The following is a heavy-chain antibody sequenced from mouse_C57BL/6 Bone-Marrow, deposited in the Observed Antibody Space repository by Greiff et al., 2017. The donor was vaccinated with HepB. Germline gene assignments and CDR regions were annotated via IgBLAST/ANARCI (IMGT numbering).Heavy chain of an antibody. CDR1: GYTFTSYG. CDR2: IYPRSGNT. J-gene: IGHJ4*01. CDR3: ARHPVTTVYAMDY. V-gene: IGHV1-81*01. Sequence: VHLVESGAELARPGASVKLSCKASGYTFTSYGISWVKQRTGQGLEWIGEIYPRSGNTYYNEKFKGKATLTADKSSSTAYMELRSLTSEDSAVYFCARHPVTTVYAMDYWGQGTSVTVSS. D-gene: IGHD1-1*01.